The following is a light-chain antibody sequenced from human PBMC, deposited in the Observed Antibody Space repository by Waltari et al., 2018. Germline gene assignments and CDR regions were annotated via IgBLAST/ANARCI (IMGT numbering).Light chain of an antibody. J-gene: IGLJ1*01. Sequence: QSALTQPASVSGSPGQSITISCTRSSSDLGGYSFVSWYQQHPGKAPKLMLYEVSYRPSGVSNRFSGSTSGNTASLTISGLQPEDEADYYCSSYTSIIPPFLFGTGTKVTVL. CDR3: SSYTSIIPPFL. V-gene: IGLV2-14*01. CDR1: SSDLGGYSF. CDR2: EVS.